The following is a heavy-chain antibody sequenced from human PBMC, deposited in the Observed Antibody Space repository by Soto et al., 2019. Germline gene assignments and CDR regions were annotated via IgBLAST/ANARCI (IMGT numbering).Heavy chain of an antibody. J-gene: IGHJ6*02. CDR3: ARGGQPQYYSYYGMDV. CDR2: INTYNGNI. Sequence: ASVKVSCKASGYIFTSYGISWVRQAPGQGLEWMGWINTYNGNINYAQKVQGRVTMTTDTSTSTAYMELRSLRSDDTAVYYCARGGQPQYYSYYGMDVWGQGTTVTSP. V-gene: IGHV1-18*01. CDR1: GYIFTSYG. D-gene: IGHD1-26*01.